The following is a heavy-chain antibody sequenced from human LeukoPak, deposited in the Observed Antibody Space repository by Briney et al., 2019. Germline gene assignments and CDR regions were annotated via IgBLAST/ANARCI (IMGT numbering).Heavy chain of an antibody. J-gene: IGHJ4*02. CDR1: GFTFDDYA. V-gene: IGHV3-43*02. CDR2: ISGDGSIT. CDR3: AKDNWVATRGHYGFDY. Sequence: PGGSLRLSCAASGFTFDDYAMHWVRQPPGKGLECVSLISGDGSITYYADSVKGRFTISRDNSKNSLYLQINSLRTEDTALYYCAKDNWVATRGHYGFDYWGQGTLVTVSS. D-gene: IGHD5-12*01.